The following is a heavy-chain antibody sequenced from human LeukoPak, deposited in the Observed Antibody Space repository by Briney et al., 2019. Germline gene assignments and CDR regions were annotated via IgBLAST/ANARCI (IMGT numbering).Heavy chain of an antibody. D-gene: IGHD3-22*01. Sequence: SETLSLTCTVSGGSISSSSYYWGWIRQPPGKGLEWIGSIYYSGSTYYNPSLKSRATISVDTSKNQFSLKLSSVTAADTAVYYCARFPDYYYDSSGAGDYWGQGTLVTVSS. J-gene: IGHJ4*02. CDR2: IYYSGST. CDR3: ARFPDYYYDSSGAGDY. V-gene: IGHV4-39*01. CDR1: GGSISSSSYY.